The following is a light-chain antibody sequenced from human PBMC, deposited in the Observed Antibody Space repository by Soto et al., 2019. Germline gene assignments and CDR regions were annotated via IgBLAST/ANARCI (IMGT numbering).Light chain of an antibody. CDR2: LGS. Sequence: DIVMTQSPLSLPVTPGEPASISCRSSQSLLHSNGYNYLDWYLQKTGQSPQLLIYLGSNRASGVPDRFSGSGSGTDFTLKISRVEAEDVGVYYCMQALQTPITFGQGPRLEIK. V-gene: IGKV2-28*01. J-gene: IGKJ5*01. CDR1: QSLLHSNGYNY. CDR3: MQALQTPIT.